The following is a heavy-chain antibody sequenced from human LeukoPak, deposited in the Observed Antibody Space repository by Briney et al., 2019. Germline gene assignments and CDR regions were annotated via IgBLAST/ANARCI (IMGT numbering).Heavy chain of an antibody. Sequence: GGSLRLSCAASGFTFSNYEMNWVRQAPGKGLEWVSYISSSGSTKYYADSVKGRFTISRDNAKNSLFLQMNSLSDEDATIYYCARLSPKPRRDYDYWGQGTLVTVSS. CDR3: ARLSPKPRRDYDY. CDR1: GFTFSNYE. D-gene: IGHD3-16*02. V-gene: IGHV3-48*03. J-gene: IGHJ4*02. CDR2: ISSSGSTK.